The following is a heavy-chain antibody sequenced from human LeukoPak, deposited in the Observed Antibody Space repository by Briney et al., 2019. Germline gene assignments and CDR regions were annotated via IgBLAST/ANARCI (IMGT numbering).Heavy chain of an antibody. CDR2: INPNSGGT. D-gene: IGHD6-6*01. CDR1: GYTFTGYY. CDR3: ARDLGRPQSIAARRNWFDP. V-gene: IGHV1-2*02. J-gene: IGHJ5*02. Sequence: ASVKVSCKASGYTFTGYYMHWVRQAPGQGLEWMGWINPNSGGTNYAQKFQGRVTMTRDTSISTAYMELSRLRSDDTAVYYCARDLGRPQSIAARRNWFDPWGQGTLVTVSS.